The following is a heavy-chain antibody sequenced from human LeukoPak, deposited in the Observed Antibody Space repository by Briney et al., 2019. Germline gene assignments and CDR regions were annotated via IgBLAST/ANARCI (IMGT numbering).Heavy chain of an antibody. D-gene: IGHD3-10*01. CDR1: GFTFSSYA. CDR2: ISASGVNT. CDR3: AKEMGSSQPFDY. J-gene: IGHJ4*02. V-gene: IGHV3-23*01. Sequence: GRSLRLSCAASGFTFSSYAMHWVRQAPGNGLEWVSAISASGVNTYYADSVKGRFSISRDNSKNTLYLQMNSLRAEDTALYYCAKEMGSSQPFDYWGQGTLVTVSS.